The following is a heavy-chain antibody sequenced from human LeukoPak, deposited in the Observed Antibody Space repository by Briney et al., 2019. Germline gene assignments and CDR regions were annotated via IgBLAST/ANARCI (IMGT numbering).Heavy chain of an antibody. Sequence: PSETLSLTCAVSGVSISSGGYSWSWIRQPPGKGLEWIGYIYHSGSTYYNPSLKSRVTISVDRSKNQFSLKLSSMTAADTAVYYCARWGATGFDYWGQGTLVTVSS. J-gene: IGHJ4*02. CDR1: GVSISSGGYS. D-gene: IGHD1-1*01. CDR3: ARWGATGFDY. V-gene: IGHV4-30-2*01. CDR2: IYHSGST.